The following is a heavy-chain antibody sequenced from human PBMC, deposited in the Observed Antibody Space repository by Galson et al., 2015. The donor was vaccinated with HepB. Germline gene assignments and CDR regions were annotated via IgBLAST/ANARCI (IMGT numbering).Heavy chain of an antibody. CDR3: AILQPPAITMIVVVPYPS. J-gene: IGHJ4*02. V-gene: IGHV3-23*01. D-gene: IGHD3-22*01. Sequence: SLRLSCAASGFTFSSYAMSWVRQAQGKGLEWVSAISGRGGSTYYAGSVKGRFTISRANSKNTLYLQMNRLRAEDTAVYYCAILQPPAITMIVVVPYPSWGQGTLVTVSS. CDR2: ISGRGGST. CDR1: GFTFSSYA.